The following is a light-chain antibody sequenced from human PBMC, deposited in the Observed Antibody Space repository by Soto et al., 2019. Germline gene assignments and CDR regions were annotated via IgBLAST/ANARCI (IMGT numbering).Light chain of an antibody. Sequence: DIQMTQSPSTLSASVGDRVTITCRANQSISSWLAWYQQKPGKAPKLLIYDASSLESGVPSRFSGSGSGTEFTLTISSLQPDDFATYYCQQYNSYSALTFGGGTKVEIK. CDR3: QQYNSYSALT. J-gene: IGKJ4*01. CDR1: QSISSW. CDR2: DAS. V-gene: IGKV1-5*01.